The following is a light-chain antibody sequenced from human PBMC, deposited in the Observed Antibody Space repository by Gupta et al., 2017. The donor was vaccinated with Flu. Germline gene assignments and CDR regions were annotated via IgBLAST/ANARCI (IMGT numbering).Light chain of an antibody. CDR2: LNIDGSH. CDR3: QTWGTGIRV. CDR1: SGHSSYA. Sequence: QLVLTQSPPASASLGASVKLTCTLSSGHSSYAIAWHQQQPEKGPRYLMKLNIDGSHSKGDGVPDRFSGSSSGAERYLTISSRQAEDEADYYCQTWGTGIRVFGGGTKLTVL. V-gene: IGLV4-69*01. J-gene: IGLJ3*02.